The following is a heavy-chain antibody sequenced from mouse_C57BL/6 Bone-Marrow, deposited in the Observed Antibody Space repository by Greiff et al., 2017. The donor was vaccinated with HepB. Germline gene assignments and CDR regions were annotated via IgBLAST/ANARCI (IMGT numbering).Heavy chain of an antibody. Sequence: VQLQQPGAELVKPGASVKLSCKASGYTFTSYWMHWVKQRPGQGLEWIGMIHPNSGSTNYNEKFKSKATLTVDKSSSTAYMQLSSLTSEDSAVYYCYIYCDLYYCAMDYWGQGTSVTVSS. J-gene: IGHJ4*01. CDR2: IHPNSGST. CDR1: GYTFTSYW. CDR3: YIYCDLYYCAMDY. D-gene: IGHD2-4*01. V-gene: IGHV1-64*01.